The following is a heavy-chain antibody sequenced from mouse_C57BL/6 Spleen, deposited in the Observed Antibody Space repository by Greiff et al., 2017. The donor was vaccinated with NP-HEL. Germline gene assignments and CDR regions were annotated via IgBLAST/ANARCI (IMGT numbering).Heavy chain of an antibody. D-gene: IGHD1-1*01. J-gene: IGHJ1*03. Sequence: EVMLVESEGGLVQPGSSMKLSCTASGFTFSDYYMAWVRQVPEKGLEWVANINYDGSSTYYLDSLKSRFIISRDNAKNILYLQMSSLKSEDTATYYCARDLPPFTTVVATDWYFDVWGTGTTVTVSS. CDR1: GFTFSDYY. CDR3: ARDLPPFTTVVATDWYFDV. V-gene: IGHV5-16*01. CDR2: INYDGSST.